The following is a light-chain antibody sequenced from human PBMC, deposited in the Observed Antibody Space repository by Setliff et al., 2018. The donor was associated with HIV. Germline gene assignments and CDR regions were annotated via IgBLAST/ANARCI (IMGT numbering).Light chain of an antibody. V-gene: IGLV1-47*01. CDR2: RNN. CDR1: SSNIGSNY. J-gene: IGLJ1*01. Sequence: SVLTQPPSASGTPEQRVTISCSGSSSNIGSNYVYWYQQLPGTTPKLLIYRNNQRPSGVPDRFSGSKSGTSASLAISGLRSEDEADYYCAAWDDSLSGLYVFGTGTKV. CDR3: AAWDDSLSGLYV.